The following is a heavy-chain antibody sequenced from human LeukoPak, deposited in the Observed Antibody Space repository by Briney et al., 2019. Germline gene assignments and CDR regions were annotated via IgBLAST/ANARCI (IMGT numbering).Heavy chain of an antibody. J-gene: IGHJ4*02. Sequence: PGGSLRLSCAASGFTFSSYGMHWVRQAPGKGLEWVAVISYDGSNKYYADSVKGRFTISRDNSKNTLYLQMNSLRAEDTAVYYCARSVSTVVTPFDYWGQGTLVTVSS. D-gene: IGHD4-23*01. V-gene: IGHV3-30*03. CDR2: ISYDGSNK. CDR3: ARSVSTVVTPFDY. CDR1: GFTFSSYG.